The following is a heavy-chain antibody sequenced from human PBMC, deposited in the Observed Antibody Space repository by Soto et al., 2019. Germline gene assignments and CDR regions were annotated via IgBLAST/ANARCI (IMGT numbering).Heavy chain of an antibody. CDR1: EVNFISYA. CDR2: ISSSGSST. D-gene: IGHD5-18*01. V-gene: IGHV3-23*01. Sequence: PVVPQRHCYSASEVNFISYAVSWIRKTPRKGLEWVSSISSSGSSTYYADSVKGRFTISRDNSKNTLYLQMNSLRAEDTAVYYCARDLSPTAMVFDYWGQGTLVTGSS. CDR3: ARDLSPTAMVFDY. J-gene: IGHJ4*02.